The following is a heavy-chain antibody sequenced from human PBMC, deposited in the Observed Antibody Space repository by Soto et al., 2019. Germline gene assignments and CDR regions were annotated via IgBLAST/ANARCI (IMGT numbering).Heavy chain of an antibody. D-gene: IGHD6-19*01. CDR2: IIPIFGTA. CDR3: AVRAGSGPAGYFDY. Sequence: SVKVSCKASGYTFTSYGISWVRQAPGQGLEWMGGIIPIFGTANYAQKFQGRVTITADESTSTAYMELSSLRSEDTAVYYCAVRAGSGPAGYFDYWGQGTLVTVSS. J-gene: IGHJ4*02. V-gene: IGHV1-69*13. CDR1: GYTFTSYG.